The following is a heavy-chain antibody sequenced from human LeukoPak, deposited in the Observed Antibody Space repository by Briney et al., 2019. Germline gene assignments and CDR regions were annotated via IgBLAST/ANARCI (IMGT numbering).Heavy chain of an antibody. Sequence: GGSLRLSCAASGFTFSSYAMSWVRQAPGKGLEWASAISGSGGSTYYADSVKGRFTISRDNSKNTLYLQMNSLRAEDTAVYYCAKAPYSSSWTFDYWGQGTLVTVSS. D-gene: IGHD6-13*01. V-gene: IGHV3-23*01. CDR3: AKAPYSSSWTFDY. CDR1: GFTFSSYA. J-gene: IGHJ4*02. CDR2: ISGSGGST.